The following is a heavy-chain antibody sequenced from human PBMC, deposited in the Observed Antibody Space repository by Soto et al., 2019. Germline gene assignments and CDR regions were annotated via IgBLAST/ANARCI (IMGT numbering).Heavy chain of an antibody. CDR3: VKVVADDYYYYYMDV. V-gene: IGHV3-64D*06. Sequence: GGSLILSCSASGFTFSSYAMHWVRQAPGKGLEYVSAISSNGGSTYYADSVKGRFTISRDNSKNTLYLQMSSLRAEDTAVYYCVKVVADDYYYYYMDVWGKGTTVTVSS. J-gene: IGHJ6*03. CDR2: ISSNGGST. CDR1: GFTFSSYA.